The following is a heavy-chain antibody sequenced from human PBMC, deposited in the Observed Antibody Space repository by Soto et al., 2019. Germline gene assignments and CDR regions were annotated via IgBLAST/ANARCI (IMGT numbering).Heavy chain of an antibody. D-gene: IGHD6-19*01. Sequence: PSETLSLTCTVSCGSISSGDYYWSWIRQPPGKGLEWIGYIYYSGSTYYNPSLKSRVTISVDTSKNQFSLKLSSVTAADTAVYYCATTGTVAGKLGYWGQGTLVTVSS. CDR1: CGSISSGDYY. CDR3: ATTGTVAGKLGY. CDR2: IYYSGST. V-gene: IGHV4-30-4*01. J-gene: IGHJ4*02.